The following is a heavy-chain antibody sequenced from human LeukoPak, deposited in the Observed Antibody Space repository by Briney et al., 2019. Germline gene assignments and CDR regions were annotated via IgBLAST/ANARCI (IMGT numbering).Heavy chain of an antibody. D-gene: IGHD3-10*01. Sequence: ASVKVSCKASGYTFTTYPIHWVRQVPGQRLEWMGWINAGNGNTKYSQKFQGRVTITRDSSASTAYMELSSLRSEDTAVYYCAKDASGSHHDYWGQGTLVTVSS. CDR3: AKDASGSHHDY. CDR2: INAGNGNT. CDR1: GYTFTTYP. V-gene: IGHV1-3*01. J-gene: IGHJ4*02.